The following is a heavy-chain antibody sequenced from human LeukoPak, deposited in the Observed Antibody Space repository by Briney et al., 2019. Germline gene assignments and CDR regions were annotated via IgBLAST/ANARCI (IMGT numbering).Heavy chain of an antibody. J-gene: IGHJ6*04. Sequence: PSETLSLTCTVSAGSISNYYWSWIRQPAGKGLEWIVRIYTSGSTNYNPSLGRRVTMSVSTSKNQFSLTLTSVTAADTAVYYCAREYCSSSSCFHYSYYYFMDVWGKGTKVTVSS. CDR2: IYTSGST. V-gene: IGHV4-4*07. CDR1: AGSISNYY. D-gene: IGHD2-2*01. CDR3: AREYCSSSSCFHYSYYYFMDV.